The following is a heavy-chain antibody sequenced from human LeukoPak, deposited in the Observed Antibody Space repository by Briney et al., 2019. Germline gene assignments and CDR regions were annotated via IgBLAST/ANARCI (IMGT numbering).Heavy chain of an antibody. CDR2: IFRCDNR. J-gene: IGHJ3*02. Sequence: GGSLRLSCAASGFTFSSSYMSWVRQSPGKGLEWVSLIFRCDNRYYADSVKGRFTLSRDNSKNTLYLQMNSLRPEDTAVSSCARVQYYYDSSGYPNDAFDIWGQGTMVTVSS. CDR1: GFTFSSSY. V-gene: IGHV3-66*03. D-gene: IGHD3-22*01. CDR3: ARVQYYYDSSGYPNDAFDI.